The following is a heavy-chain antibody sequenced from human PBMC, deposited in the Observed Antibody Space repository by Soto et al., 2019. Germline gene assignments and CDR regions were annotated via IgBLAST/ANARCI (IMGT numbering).Heavy chain of an antibody. J-gene: IGHJ5*02. CDR1: GGSISSYY. Sequence: PSETLSLTCTVSGGSISSYYWSWIRQPPGKGLEWIGYIYYSGSTNYNPSLKSRVTISVDTSKNQFSLKLSSVTAADTAVYYCARGGTIFGVVASPRGWFDPWGQGTLVTVSS. V-gene: IGHV4-59*01. D-gene: IGHD3-3*01. CDR3: ARGGTIFGVVASPRGWFDP. CDR2: IYYSGST.